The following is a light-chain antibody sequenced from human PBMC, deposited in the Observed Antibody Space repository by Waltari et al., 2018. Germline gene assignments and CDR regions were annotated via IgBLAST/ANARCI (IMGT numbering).Light chain of an antibody. CDR1: QSTTNW. CDR3: QQYDNYWT. V-gene: IGKV1-5*03. J-gene: IGKJ1*01. CDR2: KAS. Sequence: DIHMTQSPSTLSASVGDRVTITCRASQSTTNWLAWYQQKPGKAPKLLIYKASNLESGVPSRFSGSGSGTEFTLTISSLQPDDFATYYCQQYDNYWTFGQGTKVEIK.